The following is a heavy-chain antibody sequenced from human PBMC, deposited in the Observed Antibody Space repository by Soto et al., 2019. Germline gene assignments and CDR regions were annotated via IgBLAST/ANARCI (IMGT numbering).Heavy chain of an antibody. CDR3: AREDSGGFFDF. J-gene: IGHJ4*02. CDR1: GGSFSGYY. Sequence: SETLSITCAVYGGSFSGYYWSWIRQPPGKGLEWIGEINHSGSTNYNPSLKSRVTISMDRSKNQVSLSLKSVTAADTAVYHCAREDSGGFFDFWGQGILVTVSS. CDR2: INHSGST. D-gene: IGHD2-15*01. V-gene: IGHV4-34*01.